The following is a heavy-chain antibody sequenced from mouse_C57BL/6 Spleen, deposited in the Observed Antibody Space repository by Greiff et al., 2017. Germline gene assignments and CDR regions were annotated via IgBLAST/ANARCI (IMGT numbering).Heavy chain of an antibody. CDR2: IDPSDSYT. D-gene: IGHD4-1*01. V-gene: IGHV1-50*01. CDR3: ASKGLGLDY. J-gene: IGHJ2*01. Sequence: QVQLKQPGAELVKPGASVKLSCTASGYTFTSYWMQWVKQRPGQGLEWIGEIDPSDSYTNYNQKFKGKATLTVDTSSSTAYMQLSSLTAEDSAVYYCASKGLGLDYWGQGTTLTVSS. CDR1: GYTFTSYW.